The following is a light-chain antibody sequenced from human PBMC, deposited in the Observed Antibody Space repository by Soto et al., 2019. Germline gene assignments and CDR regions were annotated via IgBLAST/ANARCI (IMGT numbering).Light chain of an antibody. J-gene: IGLJ3*02. Sequence: QSALTQPASVSGSPGQSITISCTGTSSDVGNYNLVSLYHHHPGKAPKLMIYEGSKRPSGVSNRFSGSKSGNTASLTISGLQAEDEADYYCCSYAGSSTWVFGGGTKLTVL. CDR1: SSDVGNYNL. V-gene: IGLV2-23*01. CDR3: CSYAGSSTWV. CDR2: EGS.